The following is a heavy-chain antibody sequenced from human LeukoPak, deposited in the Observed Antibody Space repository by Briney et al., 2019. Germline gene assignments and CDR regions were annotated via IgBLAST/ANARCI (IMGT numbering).Heavy chain of an antibody. D-gene: IGHD3-22*01. J-gene: IGHJ1*01. CDR2: IRYDGSNK. CDR3: ATYSSLNRREFQY. V-gene: IGHV3-30*02. CDR1: GFTFSSYG. Sequence: GGSLRLSCAASGFTFSSYGMHWVRQAPGKGLEWVAFIRYDGSNKYYADSVKGRFTISRDNSKDTLYLQMNSLRAEDTAVYYCATYSSLNRREFQYWGQGTLLTVSS.